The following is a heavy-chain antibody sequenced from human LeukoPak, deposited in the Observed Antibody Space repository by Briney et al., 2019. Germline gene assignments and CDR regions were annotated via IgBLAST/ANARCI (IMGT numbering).Heavy chain of an antibody. J-gene: IGHJ5*02. CDR1: GYTFTGYY. V-gene: IGHV1-2*02. CDR3: ARGMGVLVPAATWFDP. Sequence: ASVKVSCKASGYTFTGYYMHWVRQAPGQGLEWMGWINPNSGVTNYAQKFQGRVTMTRDTSISTAYMDLSRLRSDDTAVYYCARGMGVLVPAATWFDPWGQGTLVTVSS. CDR2: INPNSGVT. D-gene: IGHD2-2*01.